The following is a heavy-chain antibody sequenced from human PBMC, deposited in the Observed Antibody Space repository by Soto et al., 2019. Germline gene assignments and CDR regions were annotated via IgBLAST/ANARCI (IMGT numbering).Heavy chain of an antibody. Sequence: PSETLSLTCTVSGGSISSYYWSWIRQPPGKGLEWIGYIYYTGSTNYNPSLKSRVTISVDTSKNQFSLSLTSVTAADTAVYYCARHSGGYNGFDFSYSGQGALVTDSS. D-gene: IGHD5-12*01. CDR2: IYYTGST. V-gene: IGHV4-59*08. CDR3: ARHSGGYNGFDFSY. CDR1: GGSISSYY. J-gene: IGHJ4*02.